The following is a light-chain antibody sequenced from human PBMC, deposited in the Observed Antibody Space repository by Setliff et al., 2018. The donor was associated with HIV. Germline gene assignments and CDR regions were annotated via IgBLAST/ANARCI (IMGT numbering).Light chain of an antibody. J-gene: IGLJ1*01. CDR3: CSYSGRFTWV. CDR1: SSDVGGFNY. Sequence: QSALTQPRSVSGSPGQSVTMSCTGTSSDVGGFNYVSWYQQYPGKAPRVIIYDVNKRPSGVPDRFSGSKSGNTASLTISGLQAEDEADYYCCSYSGRFTWVFGTGTKV. CDR2: DVN. V-gene: IGLV2-11*01.